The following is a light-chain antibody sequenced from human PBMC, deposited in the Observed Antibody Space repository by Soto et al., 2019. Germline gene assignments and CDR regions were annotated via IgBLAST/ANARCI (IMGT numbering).Light chain of an antibody. CDR1: QGIDTS. CDR2: DAS. V-gene: IGKV1D-13*01. J-gene: IGKJ1*01. Sequence: AILLTQSPSSLSASVGDRVTITCRASQGIDTSLAWYQQKPGKAPKLLIYDASSLESGVPSRFSGSGSGTDFTLTISSLQPEDFATYYCLQDYNYPWTFGQGTKVDIK. CDR3: LQDYNYPWT.